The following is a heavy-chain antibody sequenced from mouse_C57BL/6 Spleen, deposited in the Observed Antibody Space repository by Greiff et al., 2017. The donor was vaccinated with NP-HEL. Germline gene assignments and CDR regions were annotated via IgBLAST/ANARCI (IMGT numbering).Heavy chain of an antibody. Sequence: VKLQESGAELARPGASVKLSCKASGYTFTSYGISWVKQRTGQGLEWIGEIYPRSGNTYYNEKFKGKATLTADKSSSTSYMELRSLTSEDSAVYFCEGADYYDYYYAMDYWGQGTSVTVSS. V-gene: IGHV1-81*01. J-gene: IGHJ4*01. CDR3: EGADYYDYYYAMDY. CDR1: GYTFTSYG. D-gene: IGHD1-1*01. CDR2: IYPRSGNT.